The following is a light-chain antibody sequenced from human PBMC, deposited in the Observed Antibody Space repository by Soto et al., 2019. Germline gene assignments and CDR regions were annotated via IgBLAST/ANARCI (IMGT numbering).Light chain of an antibody. CDR1: STDVGGYNY. CDR3: SAYAGNNSHYG. CDR2: EVS. J-gene: IGLJ1*01. Sequence: QSLPTQPPCASSASGQSVTSSCTGTSTDVGGYNYVSWYQHHPGKAPTLMIYEVSKRPSWVPHRFSGSNSGNTASLTVSGLQGNDEADYFCSAYAGNNSHYGFGKGPKVTVL. V-gene: IGLV2-8*02.